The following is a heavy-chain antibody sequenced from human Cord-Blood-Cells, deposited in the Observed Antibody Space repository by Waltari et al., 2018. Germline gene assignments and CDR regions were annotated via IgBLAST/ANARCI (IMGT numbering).Heavy chain of an antibody. CDR1: GYTFTSYA. J-gene: IGHJ4*02. CDR2: INAGNGNT. D-gene: IGHD1-1*01. Sequence: QVQLVQSGAEVKKPGASVKVSCKASGYTFTSYAMHWVRQAPGQRLEWMGWINAGNGNTKYSQKFQGRVTITRDTSASTAYMELSSLRSEDTAVYYSARGGELERLFDYWGQGTLVTVSS. CDR3: ARGGELERLFDY. V-gene: IGHV1-3*01.